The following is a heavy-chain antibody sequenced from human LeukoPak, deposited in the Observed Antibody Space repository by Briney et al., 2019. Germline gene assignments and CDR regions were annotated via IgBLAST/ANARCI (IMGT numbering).Heavy chain of an antibody. V-gene: IGHV1-46*01. Sequence: ASVKVSCKASGYIFTSYYMHWVRQAPGQGPEWMGIINPSGGSTSYAQKFQGRVTMTRDTSTSTVYMELGSLKSEDTAVYYCARDSNGMDVWGQGTTVTVSS. J-gene: IGHJ6*02. D-gene: IGHD2-8*01. CDR2: INPSGGST. CDR1: GYIFTSYY. CDR3: ARDSNGMDV.